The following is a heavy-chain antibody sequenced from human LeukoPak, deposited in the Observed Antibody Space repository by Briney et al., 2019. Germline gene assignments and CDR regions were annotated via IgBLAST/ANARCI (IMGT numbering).Heavy chain of an antibody. D-gene: IGHD3-22*01. CDR2: IKQDGSEN. CDR3: ARGGYYSDFGY. V-gene: IGHV3-7*03. CDR1: GSTFSSYA. J-gene: IGHJ4*02. Sequence: GGSLRLSCAASGSTFSSYAMSWVRQAPGKGLEWVANIKQDGSENYYVDSVKGRSTISRDNAKNSLYLQMNSLRAEDTAVYYCARGGYYSDFGYWGQGTLVTVSS.